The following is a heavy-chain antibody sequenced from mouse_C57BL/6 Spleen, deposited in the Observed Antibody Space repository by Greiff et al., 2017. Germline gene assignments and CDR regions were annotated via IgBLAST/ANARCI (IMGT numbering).Heavy chain of an antibody. J-gene: IGHJ4*01. Sequence: QVQLKQSGPELVKPGASVKLSCKASGYTFTSYDINWVKQRPGQGLEWIGWIYPRDGSTTYNEKFKGKATLTGDTSSSTAYMELHSLTSEDSAVYFCASEAHARDYWGQGTSVTVAS. CDR3: ASEAHARDY. CDR2: IYPRDGST. V-gene: IGHV1-85*01. CDR1: GYTFTSYD.